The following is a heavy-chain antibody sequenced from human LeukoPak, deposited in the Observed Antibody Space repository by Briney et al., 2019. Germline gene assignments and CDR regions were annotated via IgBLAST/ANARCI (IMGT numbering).Heavy chain of an antibody. CDR2: INTDGTSS. V-gene: IGHV3-74*01. D-gene: IGHD4-23*01. Sequence: GGPLRLSCAASGFTSTRYWMHWVRQAPGKGLVWVSRINTDGTSSSCADFVKGRFTISRDNSKNTLYLQMNSLRAEDTAVSYCVREPLGDYGGNTDAFDNWGQGPMGTVSS. CDR1: GFTSTRYW. CDR3: VREPLGDYGGNTDAFDN. J-gene: IGHJ3*02.